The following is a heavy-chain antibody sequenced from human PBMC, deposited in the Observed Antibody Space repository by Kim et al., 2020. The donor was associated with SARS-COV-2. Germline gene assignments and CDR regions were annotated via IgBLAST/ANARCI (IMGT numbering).Heavy chain of an antibody. D-gene: IGHD2-15*01. V-gene: IGHV1-2*02. J-gene: IGHJ4*02. CDR3: AREECGSCLWRYDF. CDR2: INPYSGRI. Sequence: ASVKVSCKASGYTFTGYYINWVRQAPGQGLEWMGWINPYSGRIHFAQKFQGRLTMTTDTSISTAYMELSGLTSDDTAVYYCAREECGSCLWRYDFCGRGT. CDR1: GYTFTGYY.